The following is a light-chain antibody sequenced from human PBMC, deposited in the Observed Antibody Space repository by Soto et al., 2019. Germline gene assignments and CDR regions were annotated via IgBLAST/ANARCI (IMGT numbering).Light chain of an antibody. CDR2: AXS. V-gene: IGKV1-17*01. CDR3: QQSYSSPVT. CDR1: KGIRND. Sequence: IQMTQSRPSLSAFLXDRVLITCPASKGIRNDVGXXQQXXGXAPKXXXYAXSTLQPGVPSRLSGSGSGTDFTLTISSLQPEDFATYYCQQSYSSPVTFGQGTKLEIK. J-gene: IGKJ1*01.